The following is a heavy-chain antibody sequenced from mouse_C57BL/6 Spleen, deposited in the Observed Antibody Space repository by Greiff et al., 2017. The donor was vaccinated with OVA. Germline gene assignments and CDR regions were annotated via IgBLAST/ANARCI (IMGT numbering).Heavy chain of an antibody. D-gene: IGHD3-2*02. CDR2: IYPGDGDT. V-gene: IGHV1-80*01. CDR3: AVDGSGYLRVAY. J-gene: IGHJ3*01. Sequence: QVQLKQSGAELVKPGASVKISCKASGYAFSSYWMNWVKQRPGKGLEWIGQIYPGDGDTNYNGKFKGKATLTADKSSSTAYMQLSSLTSEDSAVYFCAVDGSGYLRVAYWGQGTLVTVSA. CDR1: GYAFSSYW.